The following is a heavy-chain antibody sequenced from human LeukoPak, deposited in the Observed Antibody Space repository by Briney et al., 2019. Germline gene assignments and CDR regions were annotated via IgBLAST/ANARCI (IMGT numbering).Heavy chain of an antibody. CDR1: GYRFTTLW. D-gene: IGHD2-2*01. Sequence: GESLETSRKTSGYRFTTLWNGRVRQVPGKGLGCSGIIYSGGSDTRFRPFFQGPVPLSADKSISTAFLTWDSLKASEPAMYYCARLRGYCSSTSCSRNWFDPWGQGTLVTVSS. CDR2: IYSGGSDT. V-gene: IGHV5-51*01. CDR3: ARLRGYCSSTSCSRNWFDP. J-gene: IGHJ5*02.